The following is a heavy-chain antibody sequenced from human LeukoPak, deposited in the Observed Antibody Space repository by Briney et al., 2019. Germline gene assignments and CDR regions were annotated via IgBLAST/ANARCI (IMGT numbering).Heavy chain of an antibody. V-gene: IGHV3-21*01. Sequence: PGGSLRLSCAASGFTLNNYAMNWVRQAPGKGLEWVSTIGHSGRYINYVASVKGRFTISRDNAKNSVYLHMSSLRAEDTAHYYCAGYSGYDGGAFDIWGQGTMVTVSS. D-gene: IGHD5-12*01. CDR2: IGHSGRYI. CDR3: AGYSGYDGGAFDI. CDR1: GFTLNNYA. J-gene: IGHJ3*02.